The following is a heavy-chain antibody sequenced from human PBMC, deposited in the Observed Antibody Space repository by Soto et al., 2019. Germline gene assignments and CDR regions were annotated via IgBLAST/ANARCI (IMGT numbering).Heavy chain of an antibody. CDR2: ISSSSSHI. V-gene: IGHV3-21*01. CDR1: GFTLTSYS. J-gene: IGHJ6*02. CDR3: VRERGLSSYYGMDV. Sequence: PGGSLRLSCAASGFTLTSYSMNWVRQAPGKVLEWVSSISSSSSHIYYADSVKGRFTISRDNARNALYREMNSLRAEDTAVYYCVRERGLSSYYGMDVWGQGTTVTVSS. D-gene: IGHD3-10*01.